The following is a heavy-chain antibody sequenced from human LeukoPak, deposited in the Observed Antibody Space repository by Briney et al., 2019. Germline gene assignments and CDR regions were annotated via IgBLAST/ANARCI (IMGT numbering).Heavy chain of an antibody. D-gene: IGHD6-13*01. CDR1: GFTFSSYA. J-gene: IGHJ2*01. Sequence: GGSLRLSCAASGFTFSSYAMSWVRQAPGKGLEWVSAISGSGGSTYYADSVKGRFTISRDNSKNTLYLQMNSLRAEDTALYYCARDLEPGIAAAGTYFDLWGRGTLVTVSS. V-gene: IGHV3-23*01. CDR2: ISGSGGST. CDR3: ARDLEPGIAAAGTYFDL.